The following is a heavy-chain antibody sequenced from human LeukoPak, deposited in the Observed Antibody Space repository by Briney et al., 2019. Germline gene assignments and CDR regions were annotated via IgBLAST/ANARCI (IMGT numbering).Heavy chain of an antibody. V-gene: IGHV3-21*01. CDR2: ISSSSSYI. J-gene: IGHJ5*02. D-gene: IGHD4-11*01. Sequence: MPGGSLRLSCAASGFTFSSYSMNWVRQAPGKGLEWVSSISSSSSYIYYADSVKGRFTISRDNAKNSLYLQMNSLRAEDTAVYYCAKDIDVTTNWFDPWGQGTLVTVSS. CDR3: AKDIDVTTNWFDP. CDR1: GFTFSSYS.